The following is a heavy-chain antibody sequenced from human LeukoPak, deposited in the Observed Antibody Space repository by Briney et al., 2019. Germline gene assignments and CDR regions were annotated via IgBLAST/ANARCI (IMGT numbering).Heavy chain of an antibody. CDR2: IYYSGST. CDR3: ARAEGQARGRDWFDP. V-gene: IGHV4-39*07. J-gene: IGHJ5*02. CDR1: GGSISSSSYY. D-gene: IGHD3-16*01. Sequence: PSQTLSLTCTVSGGSISSSSYYWGWIRQPPGKGLEWIGSIYYSGSTYYNPSLKSRVTISVDTSKNQFSLKLSSVTAADTAVYCCARAEGQARGRDWFDPWGQGTLVTVSS.